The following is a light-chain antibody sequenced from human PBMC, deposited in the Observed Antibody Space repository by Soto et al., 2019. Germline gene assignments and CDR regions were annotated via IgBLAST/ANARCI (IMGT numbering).Light chain of an antibody. J-gene: IGKJ5*01. Sequence: DIQMTQSPSSLSASVGDRVAIPCRASQDISNYLNWYQQRPGKAPKLLIYDASNLERGVPSRFSGTRSGTHFTFAITSLQPEDVATYYCQQSDSLPITFGQGTRLEI. CDR3: QQSDSLPIT. CDR2: DAS. V-gene: IGKV1-33*01. CDR1: QDISNY.